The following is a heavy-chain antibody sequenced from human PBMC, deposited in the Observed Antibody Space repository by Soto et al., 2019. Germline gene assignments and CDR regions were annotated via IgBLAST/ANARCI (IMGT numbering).Heavy chain of an antibody. CDR2: IGPDGSGT. J-gene: IGHJ4*02. V-gene: IGHV3-74*01. CDR3: ARDHHWSSDY. Sequence: GGSLRLSCAASGFPFSIHWMHWVRQFPGKGLAWVSHIGPDGSGTRYADSVQGRFTISRDNARNTLYLQMDSLRDGDTAVYYCARDHHWSSDYWGPGTLVTV. D-gene: IGHD2-8*02. CDR1: GFPFSIHW.